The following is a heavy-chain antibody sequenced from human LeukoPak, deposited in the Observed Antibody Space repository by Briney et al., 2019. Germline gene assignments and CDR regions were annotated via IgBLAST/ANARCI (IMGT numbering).Heavy chain of an antibody. CDR2: INHSGSA. CDR1: GGSFSGYY. D-gene: IGHD3-3*01. J-gene: IGHJ6*03. V-gene: IGHV4-34*01. CDR3: ARGKRFHYYYYYMDV. Sequence: SETLSLTCAVSGGSFSGYYWSWIRQPPGEGLEWIGEINHSGSANYNPSHKSRVTISVDTSKNQFSLKLSSVTAADTAVYYCARGKRFHYYYYYMDVWGKGTTVTVSS.